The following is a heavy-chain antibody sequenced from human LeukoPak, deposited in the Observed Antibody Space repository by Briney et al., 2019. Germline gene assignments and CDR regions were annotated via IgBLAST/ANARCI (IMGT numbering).Heavy chain of an antibody. Sequence: SETLSLTCTVSGASFSNYYWSWLRQPPGKGLQWIGHIYSSGSTNYNPSLKSRLTISLDTSKNQFSLRLSSVTAADTAVYYCARQFDPWGQGSLVIVSS. CDR3: ARQFDP. J-gene: IGHJ5*02. CDR2: IYSSGST. V-gene: IGHV4-59*08. CDR1: GASFSNYY.